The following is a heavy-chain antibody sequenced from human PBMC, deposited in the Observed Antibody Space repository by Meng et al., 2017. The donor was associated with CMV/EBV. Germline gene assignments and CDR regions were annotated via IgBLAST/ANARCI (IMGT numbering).Heavy chain of an antibody. V-gene: IGHV3-30-3*01. CDR2: ISYYGSNK. J-gene: IGHJ4*02. Sequence: GESLKISCAASGFTFSSYAMHWVRQAPGKGLEWVAVISYYGSNKYYADSVKGRFTISRDNSKNTLYLQMNSLRAEDTAVYYCARDSGGQRYCSSTSCYSLDYWGQGTLVTVSS. CDR3: ARDSGGQRYCSSTSCYSLDY. CDR1: GFTFSSYA. D-gene: IGHD2-2*02.